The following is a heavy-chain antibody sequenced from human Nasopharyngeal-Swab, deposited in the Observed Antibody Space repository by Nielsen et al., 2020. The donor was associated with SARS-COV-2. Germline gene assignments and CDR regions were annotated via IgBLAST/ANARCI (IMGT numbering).Heavy chain of an antibody. CDR1: GYTFTDYY. J-gene: IGHJ3*02. CDR3: ATGLDLLWTTTEAFDI. V-gene: IGHV1-2*02. CDR2: INPNSGGT. Sequence: ASVKVSCKTSGYTFTDYYIHWVRQAPGQGLEWMGWINPNSGGTNYAHKFQGRVTVTRDTSITTAYMELSRLRSDDTALYYCATGLDLLWTTTEAFDIWGQGTMVTISS. D-gene: IGHD3-10*01.